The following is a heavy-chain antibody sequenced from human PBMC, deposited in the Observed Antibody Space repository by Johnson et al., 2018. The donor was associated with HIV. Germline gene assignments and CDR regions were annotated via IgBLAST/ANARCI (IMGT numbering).Heavy chain of an antibody. V-gene: IGHV3-30*02. CDR3: ATDLFSLILEDDAFDT. Sequence: QVQLVESGGGVVQPGGSLRLSCAASGFTFSTYGMHWVRQAPGKGLEWVAFLRYDGSKKYYADSVKGRFTNSRDNSKNTLYLQMNSLKIEDTAVYYCATDLFSLILEDDAFDTWGQGTMVTVSS. J-gene: IGHJ3*02. CDR1: GFTFSTYG. CDR2: LRYDGSKK.